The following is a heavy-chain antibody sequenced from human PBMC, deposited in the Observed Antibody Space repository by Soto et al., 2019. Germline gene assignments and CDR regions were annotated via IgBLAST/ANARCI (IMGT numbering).Heavy chain of an antibody. CDR3: ASWIPDCSSTSCPPDDYYYMDV. J-gene: IGHJ6*03. Sequence: QVQLQESGPGLVKPSQTLSLTCTVSGGSISSGGYYWSWIRQHPGKGLEWIGSIYYSGSTYYNPSLKSGVTVSGDTSKNPFSLKLSSVTAADTAVYYCASWIPDCSSTSCPPDDYYYMDVWGKGTTVTVSS. D-gene: IGHD2-2*01. V-gene: IGHV4-31*03. CDR2: IYYSGST. CDR1: GGSISSGGYY.